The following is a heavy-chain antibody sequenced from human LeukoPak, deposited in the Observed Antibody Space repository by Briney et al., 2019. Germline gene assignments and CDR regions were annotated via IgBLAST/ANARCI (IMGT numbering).Heavy chain of an antibody. CDR1: GGTFSSYI. CDR2: ISSSSSYI. V-gene: IGHV3-21*01. CDR3: ARDNQADFWSGYSIDY. D-gene: IGHD3-3*01. Sequence: GASVKVSCKASGGTFSSYIFNWVRQAPGKGLEWVSSISSSSSYIYYADSVKGRFTTSRDNAKNSLYLQMNSLRAEDTAVYYCARDNQADFWSGYSIDYWGQGTLVTVSS. J-gene: IGHJ4*02.